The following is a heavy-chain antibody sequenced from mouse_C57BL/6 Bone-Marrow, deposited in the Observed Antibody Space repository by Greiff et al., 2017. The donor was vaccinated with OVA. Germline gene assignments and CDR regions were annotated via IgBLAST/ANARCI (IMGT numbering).Heavy chain of an antibody. J-gene: IGHJ1*03. CDR2: IFPGSGST. Sequence: QVQLKQSGPELVKPGASVKISCKASGYTFTDYYINWVKQRPGQGLEWIGWIFPGSGSTYYNEKFKGKATLTVDKSSSTAYMLLSSLTSEDSAVYCCARSGITTVVADWYFDVWGTGTTVTVSS. D-gene: IGHD1-1*01. CDR1: GYTFTDYY. V-gene: IGHV1-75*01. CDR3: ARSGITTVVADWYFDV.